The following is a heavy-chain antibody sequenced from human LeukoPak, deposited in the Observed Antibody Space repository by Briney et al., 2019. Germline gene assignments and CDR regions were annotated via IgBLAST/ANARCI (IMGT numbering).Heavy chain of an antibody. J-gene: IGHJ6*04. V-gene: IGHV3-33*01. CDR3: ARAEEGCGFNFHYYYYGMDV. Sequence: GGSLRLSCAASGFTFSSYGMHWVRQAPGKGLERVAVIWYDGSNKYYADSVKGRFTISRDNSKNTLYLQMNSLRAEDTAVYYCARAEEGCGFNFHYYYYGMDVWGKGTTVTVSS. CDR2: IWYDGSNK. CDR1: GFTFSSYG. D-gene: IGHD5-18*01.